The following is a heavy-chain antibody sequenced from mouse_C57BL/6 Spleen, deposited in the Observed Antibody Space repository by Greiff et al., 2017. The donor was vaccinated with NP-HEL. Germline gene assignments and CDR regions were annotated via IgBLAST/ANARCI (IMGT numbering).Heavy chain of an antibody. Sequence: EVHLVESGGGLVQPGGSLSLSCAASGFTFTDYYMSWVRQPPGKALEWLGFIRNKANGYTTEYSASVKGRFTISRDNSQSILYLQMNALRAEDSATYYCARSPFIYYDPVYFDYWGQGTTLTVSS. CDR2: IRNKANGYTT. CDR3: ARSPFIYYDPVYFDY. CDR1: GFTFTDYY. J-gene: IGHJ2*01. V-gene: IGHV7-3*01. D-gene: IGHD2-4*01.